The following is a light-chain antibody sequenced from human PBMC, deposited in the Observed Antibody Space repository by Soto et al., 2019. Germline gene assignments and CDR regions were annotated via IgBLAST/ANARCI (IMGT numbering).Light chain of an antibody. V-gene: IGKV3-20*01. CDR3: QQYGSSPWT. CDR1: QSVSSSY. J-gene: IGKJ1*01. Sequence: EIVLTQSPGTLSLSPGERATLSCRASQSVSSSYLAWYQQKPGQAPRLLIYGASSRGTGIPDRFSDSGSGTDFTLTISRLEPDDFAVYYCQQYGSSPWTFDQGTKVEIK. CDR2: GAS.